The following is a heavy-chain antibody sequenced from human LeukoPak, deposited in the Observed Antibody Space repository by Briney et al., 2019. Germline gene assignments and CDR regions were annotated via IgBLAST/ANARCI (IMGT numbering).Heavy chain of an antibody. D-gene: IGHD1-26*01. CDR1: GGSFSGYY. CDR2: INHSGST. V-gene: IGHV4-34*01. Sequence: SETLSLTCAVYGGSFSGYYWSWIRQPPGRGLEWIGEINHSGSTNYNPSLKSRVTISVDTSKNQFSLKLSSVTAADTAVYYCARGTRIVGAKHWGQGTLVTVSS. J-gene: IGHJ4*02. CDR3: ARGTRIVGAKH.